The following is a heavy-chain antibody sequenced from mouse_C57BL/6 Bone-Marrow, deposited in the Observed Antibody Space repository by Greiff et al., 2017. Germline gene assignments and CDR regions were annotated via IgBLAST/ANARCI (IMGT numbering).Heavy chain of an antibody. D-gene: IGHD1-1*01. CDR3: ARRPPRYYEYFDV. Sequence: EVQVVESGGGLVQPGGSLKLSCAASGFTFSDYYMYWVRQTPEKRLEWVAYISNGGGSTYYPDTVQGRFTISRDNAKNTLYLQMRRLKSEDTAMYYCARRPPRYYEYFDVWGTGTTVTVSS. J-gene: IGHJ1*03. V-gene: IGHV5-12*01. CDR1: GFTFSDYY. CDR2: ISNGGGST.